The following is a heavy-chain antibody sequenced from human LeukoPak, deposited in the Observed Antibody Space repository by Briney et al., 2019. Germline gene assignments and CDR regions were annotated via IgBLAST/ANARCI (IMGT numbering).Heavy chain of an antibody. Sequence: SETLSLTCTVSGYSISSGYYWGWIRQPPGKGLEWIGSIYHSGSTFYNPSLKSRVTISVDTSKNQFSLKLSSVTAADTAVYYCARDTMVRGVIGYWGQGTLVTVSS. CDR2: IYHSGST. V-gene: IGHV4-38-2*02. J-gene: IGHJ4*02. D-gene: IGHD3-10*01. CDR1: GYSISSGYY. CDR3: ARDTMVRGVIGY.